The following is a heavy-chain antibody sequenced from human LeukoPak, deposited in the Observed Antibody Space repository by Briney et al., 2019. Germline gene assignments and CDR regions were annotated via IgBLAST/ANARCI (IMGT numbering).Heavy chain of an antibody. V-gene: IGHV4-34*01. CDR3: ARDYRRTIVVAQSGGWFDP. CDR1: GGSFSGYY. CDR2: INHSGST. J-gene: IGHJ5*02. Sequence: PSETLSLTCAVYGGSFSGYYWSWIRQPPGKGLEWIGEINHSGSTNYNPSLKSRVTISVDTSKNQFSLKLSSVTAADTAVYYCARDYRRTIVVAQSGGWFDPWGQGTLVTVSS. D-gene: IGHD3-22*01.